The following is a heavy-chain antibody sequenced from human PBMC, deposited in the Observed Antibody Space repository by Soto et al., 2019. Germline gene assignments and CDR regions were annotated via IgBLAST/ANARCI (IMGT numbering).Heavy chain of an antibody. D-gene: IGHD3-16*01. V-gene: IGHV4-39*01. CDR2: IYYSGRT. Sequence: PSETLSLTCTVSGGSISSSSYYWGWIRQPPGKGLEWIGSIYYSGRTYSNPSLMSRATISLDTSKNLFSLNLKSVTAADTAVYYCTRGPSGGKVDFWGQGLQVTVSS. CDR3: TRGPSGGKVDF. CDR1: GGSISSSSYY. J-gene: IGHJ4*02.